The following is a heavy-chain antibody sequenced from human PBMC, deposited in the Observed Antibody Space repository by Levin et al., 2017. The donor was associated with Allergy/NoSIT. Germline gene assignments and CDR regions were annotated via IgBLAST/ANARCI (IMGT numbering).Heavy chain of an antibody. CDR3: AKGISSGWPLFDY. V-gene: IGHV3-30*18. CDR1: GFTFSSYG. D-gene: IGHD6-19*01. CDR2: ISYDGSNK. J-gene: IGHJ4*02. Sequence: GGSLRLSCAASGFTFSSYGMHWVRQAPGKGLEWVAVISYDGSNKYYADSVKGRFTISRDNSKNTLYLQMNSLRAEDTAVYYCAKGISSGWPLFDYWGQGTLVTVSS.